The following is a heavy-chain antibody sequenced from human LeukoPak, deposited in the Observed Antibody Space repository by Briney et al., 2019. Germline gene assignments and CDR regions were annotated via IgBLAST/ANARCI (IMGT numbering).Heavy chain of an antibody. J-gene: IGHJ4*02. CDR2: ISSSGSTI. D-gene: IGHD3-3*01. CDR3: ATLYDFWSGYLDY. V-gene: IGHV3-11*01. CDR1: GFTFSDYY. Sequence: GGSLRLSCAASGFTFSDYYMSWIRQAPGKGLEWVSYISSSGSTIYYADSVKGRFTISRDNAKNPLYLQMNSLRAEDTAVYYCATLYDFWSGYLDYWGQGTLVTVSS.